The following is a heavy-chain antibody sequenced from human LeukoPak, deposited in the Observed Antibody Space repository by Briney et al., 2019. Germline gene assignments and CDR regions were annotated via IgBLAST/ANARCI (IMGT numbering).Heavy chain of an antibody. Sequence: PSETLSLTCAVYGGSFSGYYWSWIRQPPGKGLEWIGEINHSGSTNYNPSLKSRATISVDTSKNQFSLKLSSVTAADTAVYYCASGARSPPIAYWGQGTLVTVSS. CDR1: GGSFSGYY. V-gene: IGHV4-34*01. J-gene: IGHJ4*02. CDR3: ASGARSPPIAY. D-gene: IGHD6-13*01. CDR2: INHSGST.